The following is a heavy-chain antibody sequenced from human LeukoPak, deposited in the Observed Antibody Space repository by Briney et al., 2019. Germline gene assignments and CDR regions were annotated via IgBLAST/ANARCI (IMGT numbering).Heavy chain of an antibody. J-gene: IGHJ4*02. Sequence: GESLKISCKGSGYSFTSYWIGWVRQMPGKGLEWMGIIYPGDSDTRYSPSFQGQVTISADKSISTAYLQWSSLKASDTAMYYCARAIIVATSWASFSYGSTGRYYFDYWGQGTLVTVSS. CDR2: IYPGDSDT. D-gene: IGHD5-12*01. CDR3: ARAIIVATSWASFSYGSTGRYYFDY. CDR1: GYSFTSYW. V-gene: IGHV5-51*01.